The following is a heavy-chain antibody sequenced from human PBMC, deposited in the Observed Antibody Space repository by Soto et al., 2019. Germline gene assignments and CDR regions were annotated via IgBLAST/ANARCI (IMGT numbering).Heavy chain of an antibody. Sequence: EVQLVESGGGLVKPGGSLRLSCAASGFTFSSYSMNWVRQAPGQGLEWVSSISSSSSYIYYADSVKGRFTISRDNAKNSLYLQMNSLRAEDTAVYYCARDSGYDYPIDYWGQGTLVTVSS. J-gene: IGHJ4*02. CDR1: GFTFSSYS. V-gene: IGHV3-21*01. CDR2: ISSSSSYI. CDR3: ARDSGYDYPIDY. D-gene: IGHD5-12*01.